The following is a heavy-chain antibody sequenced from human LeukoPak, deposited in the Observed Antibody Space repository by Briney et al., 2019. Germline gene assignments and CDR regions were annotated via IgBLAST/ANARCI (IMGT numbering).Heavy chain of an antibody. J-gene: IGHJ4*02. D-gene: IGHD2-2*01. CDR1: GFTLSSYA. CDR3: ARKTGGYQLLPFDY. Sequence: GGSLTLSCAASGFTLSSYAMSWVRQAPGKGLEWVSAISGSGGITYYADSVKGQFTISRDNARTTLYLQMNIMRVEDTAVDYCARKTGGYQLLPFDYWGQGTLVTVSS. V-gene: IGHV3-23*01. CDR2: ISGSGGIT.